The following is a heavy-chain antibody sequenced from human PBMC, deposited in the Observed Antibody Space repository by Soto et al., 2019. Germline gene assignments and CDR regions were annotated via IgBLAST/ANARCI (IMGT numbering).Heavy chain of an antibody. J-gene: IGHJ6*02. Sequence: ASVKVSCKASGYTFTSYYMHWVRQAPGQGLEWMGIINPSGGSTSYAQKFQGRVTMTRDTSTSTVYMELSSLRSEDTAVYYCASNRDWGSRIYYYYGMDVWGQGTTVTVPS. CDR3: ASNRDWGSRIYYYYGMDV. CDR2: INPSGGST. V-gene: IGHV1-46*01. CDR1: GYTFTSYY. D-gene: IGHD7-27*01.